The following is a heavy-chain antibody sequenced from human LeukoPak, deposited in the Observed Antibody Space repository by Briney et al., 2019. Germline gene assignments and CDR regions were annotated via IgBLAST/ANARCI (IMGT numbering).Heavy chain of an antibody. Sequence: ASVKVSCQASGYTFTGYYMQWVRRAPGQGLEWMGRINPNTGGTNSAQKFQGRVTMTRDTSITTAYMELSRLRSDDTAVYYCARVGDGLNDAFDVWGQGTLVTVSS. CDR1: GYTFTGYY. D-gene: IGHD5-24*01. V-gene: IGHV1-2*06. CDR3: ARVGDGLNDAFDV. J-gene: IGHJ3*01. CDR2: INPNTGGT.